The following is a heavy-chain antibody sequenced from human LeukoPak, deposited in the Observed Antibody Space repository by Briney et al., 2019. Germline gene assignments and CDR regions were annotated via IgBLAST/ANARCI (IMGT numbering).Heavy chain of an antibody. CDR1: GFSLSTSGVV. CDR3: AHASTTVTGFDY. J-gene: IGHJ4*02. CDR2: IYWDDDK. Sequence: SDPTLVKPTQTLTLTCTFSGFSLSTSGVVVGWVRQPPGKALEWLALIYWDDDKRYSPSLKSRLTITKDTSKNQVVLTMTNMDPVDTATYYCAHASTTVTGFDYWGQGTLVTVSS. D-gene: IGHD4-17*01. V-gene: IGHV2-5*02.